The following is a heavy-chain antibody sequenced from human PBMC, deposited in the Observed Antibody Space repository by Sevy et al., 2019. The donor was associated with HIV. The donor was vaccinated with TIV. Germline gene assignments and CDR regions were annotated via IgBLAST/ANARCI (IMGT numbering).Heavy chain of an antibody. D-gene: IGHD1-26*01. CDR2: IEPDGSDK. V-gene: IGHV3-7*01. Sequence: GGSLRLSCAASGFSFSAYWMNWVRQAPGKGLEWVANIEPDGSDKHYVDSAEGRFTISRDKAKNSLYLQMNGLRLEDTAMYYCAQETFGRFDSWGQGTLVTVSS. J-gene: IGHJ4*02. CDR1: GFSFSAYW. CDR3: AQETFGRFDS.